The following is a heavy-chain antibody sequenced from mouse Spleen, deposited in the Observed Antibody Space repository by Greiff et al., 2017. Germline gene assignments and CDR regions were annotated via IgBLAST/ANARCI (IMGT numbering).Heavy chain of an antibody. CDR3: ARGGITTVVGDWYFDV. Sequence: QVQLQQSGAELVKPGASVKISCKASGYAFSSYWMNWVKQRPGKGLEWIGQIYPGDGDTNYNGKFKGKATLTADKSSSTAYMQLSSLTSEDSAVYFCARGGITTVVGDWYFDVWGTGTTVTVSS. J-gene: IGHJ1*03. V-gene: IGHV1-80*01. CDR1: GYAFSSYW. D-gene: IGHD1-1*01. CDR2: IYPGDGDT.